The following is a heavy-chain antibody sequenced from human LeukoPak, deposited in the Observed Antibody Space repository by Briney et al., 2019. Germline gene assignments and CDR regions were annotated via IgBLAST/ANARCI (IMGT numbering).Heavy chain of an antibody. V-gene: IGHV1-2*02. CDR1: GYTFTCYY. Sequence: GASVKVSCKASGYTFTCYYMHWVRQAPAQGLEWMGWINPNSGGTNYAQKFQGRVTMTRDTSISTAYMQLSRLRSDDTAVYYCARDQVFGVVIIPPFDYWGQGTLVTVSS. CDR3: ARDQVFGVVIIPPFDY. J-gene: IGHJ4*02. D-gene: IGHD3-3*01. CDR2: INPNSGGT.